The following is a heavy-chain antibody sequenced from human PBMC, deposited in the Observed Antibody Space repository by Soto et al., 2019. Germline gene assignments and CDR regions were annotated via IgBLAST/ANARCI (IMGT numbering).Heavy chain of an antibody. CDR1: GFTFSDYW. Sequence: EVQLVESGGGLVQPGASLRLSCAASGFTFSDYWIHWVRQAPGKGLVWVSRIKFDGSSANYADPVKGRFTISRDNAKDTVYLQMNRLGAEDTAVYYCARGVRGHYGCDVWGQGTMVTVSS. CDR2: IKFDGSSA. J-gene: IGHJ3*01. CDR3: ARGVRGHYGCDV. V-gene: IGHV3-74*01. D-gene: IGHD3-10*01.